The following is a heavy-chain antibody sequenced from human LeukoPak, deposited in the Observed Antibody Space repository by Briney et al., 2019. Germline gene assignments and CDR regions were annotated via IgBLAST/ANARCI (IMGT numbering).Heavy chain of an antibody. CDR2: IYTSGGT. D-gene: IGHD6-6*01. J-gene: IGHJ4*02. Sequence: PSEALSLTCTVSGDSISSYYWSWIRQPPGKGLEWIGYIYTSGGTNYIPSLKGRVTISIDTSKNQFSLKLSSVTAADSAVYYCARLTRLSTSPDRYYLDYWGQGTLVTVSS. CDR3: ARLTRLSTSPDRYYLDY. CDR1: GDSISSYY. V-gene: IGHV4-4*09.